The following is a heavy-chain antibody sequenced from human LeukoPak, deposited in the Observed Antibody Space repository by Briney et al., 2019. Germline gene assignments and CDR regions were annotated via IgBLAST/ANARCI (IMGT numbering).Heavy chain of an antibody. Sequence: GGSLRLSCAASGFTFSSYAMHWVRQAPGKGLEWVAVISYDGSNKYYADSVKGRFTISKDNSKNTLYLQMNSLRAEDTAVYYCARDYGRSRDYGMDVWGQGTTVTVSS. CDR2: ISYDGSNK. V-gene: IGHV3-30-3*01. D-gene: IGHD3-10*01. CDR1: GFTFSSYA. CDR3: ARDYGRSRDYGMDV. J-gene: IGHJ6*02.